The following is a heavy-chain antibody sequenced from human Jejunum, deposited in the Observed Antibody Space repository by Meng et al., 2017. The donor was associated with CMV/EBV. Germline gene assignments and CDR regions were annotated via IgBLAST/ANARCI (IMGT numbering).Heavy chain of an antibody. D-gene: IGHD3-10*01. J-gene: IGHJ4*02. V-gene: IGHV3-7*01. CDR3: ARGGVLLWFGELGFDY. CDR1: FAFSSYW. Sequence: FAFSSYWVSWVRQAPGKGLEWVANIKQDGSEKYYVDSVKGRFTISRDNAKNSLYLQMNSLRAEDTAVYYCARGGVLLWFGELGFDYWGQGTLVTVSS. CDR2: IKQDGSEK.